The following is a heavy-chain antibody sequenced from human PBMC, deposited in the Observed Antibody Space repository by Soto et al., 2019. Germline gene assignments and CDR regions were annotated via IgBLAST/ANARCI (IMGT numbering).Heavy chain of an antibody. D-gene: IGHD6-13*01. J-gene: IGHJ4*02. CDR1: GYTFTSYD. V-gene: IGHV1-24*01. CDR2: FDPEDGET. Sequence: ASVKVSCKASGYTFTSYDINWVRQAPGKGLEWMGGFDPEDGETIYAQKFQGRVTMTEDTSTDTAYMELSSLRSEDTAVYYCATGIAAAGPYYLDYWGQGTLVTVSS. CDR3: ATGIAAAGPYYLDY.